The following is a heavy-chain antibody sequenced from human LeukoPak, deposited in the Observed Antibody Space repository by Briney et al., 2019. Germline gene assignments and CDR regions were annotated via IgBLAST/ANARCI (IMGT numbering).Heavy chain of an antibody. V-gene: IGHV1-69*13. J-gene: IGHJ5*02. CDR1: GGTFSSYA. D-gene: IGHD2-15*01. CDR3: ARRGLLGYCSGGSCYRYNWFDP. CDR2: IIPIFGTA. Sequence: SVKVSCKASGGTFSSYAISWVRQAPGQGLEWMGGIIPIFGTANYAQKFQGRVTITADESTSTAYMELSSLRSEDTAVYYCARRGLLGYCSGGSCYRYNWFDPWGQGTLVTVSS.